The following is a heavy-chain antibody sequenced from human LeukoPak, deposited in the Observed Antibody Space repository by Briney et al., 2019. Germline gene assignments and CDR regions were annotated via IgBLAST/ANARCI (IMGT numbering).Heavy chain of an antibody. J-gene: IGHJ4*02. D-gene: IGHD2-2*01. CDR1: GGTFSSYA. Sequence: SVKVSCKASGGTFSSYAISWVRQAPGQGLEWMGRIIPILGIANYAQKFQGRVTITADKSTSTAYMELSSLRSEDTAVYYCASTGYQLTIDYYFDYWGQGTLVTVSS. V-gene: IGHV1-69*04. CDR2: IIPILGIA. CDR3: ASTGYQLTIDYYFDY.